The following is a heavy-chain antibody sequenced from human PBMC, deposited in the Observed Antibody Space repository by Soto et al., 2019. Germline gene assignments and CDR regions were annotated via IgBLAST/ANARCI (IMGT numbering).Heavy chain of an antibody. CDR2: INSDGSST. CDR1: GFTFSSYW. V-gene: IGHV3-74*01. D-gene: IGHD5-12*01. J-gene: IGHJ4*02. Sequence: GGSLRLSCAASGFTFSSYWMHWVRQAPGKGLVWASRINSDGSSTSYADSVKGRFTISRDNAKNTLYLQMNSLRAEDTAVYYCARGWLQLEDPDYWGQGTLVTIS. CDR3: ARGWLQLEDPDY.